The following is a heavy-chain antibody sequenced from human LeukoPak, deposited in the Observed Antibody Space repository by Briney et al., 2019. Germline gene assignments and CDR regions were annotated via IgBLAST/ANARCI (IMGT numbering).Heavy chain of an antibody. CDR2: MNPNSGNT. CDR3: ARLRAQLWFDYYYYMDV. Sequence: ASVKVSCKASGYTFTSYDINWVRQATGQGLEWIGWMNPNSGNTGYAQKFQGRVTMTRNTSISTAYIELSSLRSEDTAVYYCARLRAQLWFDYYYYMDVWGKGTTVTISS. V-gene: IGHV1-8*01. CDR1: GYTFTSYD. D-gene: IGHD5-18*01. J-gene: IGHJ6*03.